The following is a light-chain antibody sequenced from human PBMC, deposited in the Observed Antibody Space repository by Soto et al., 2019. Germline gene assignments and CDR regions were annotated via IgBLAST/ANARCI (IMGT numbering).Light chain of an antibody. CDR1: QDILTY. Sequence: DIQMTQSPSSLSAPVGDRVTITCRASQDILTYLAWFQQKPGKAPRSLIYGASNLHGGVPSKFSGSGSGTDFTLTISGLQPEDFAIYYCQQYLRSPYTFGQGTKVEI. V-gene: IGKV1-16*02. CDR3: QQYLRSPYT. CDR2: GAS. J-gene: IGKJ2*01.